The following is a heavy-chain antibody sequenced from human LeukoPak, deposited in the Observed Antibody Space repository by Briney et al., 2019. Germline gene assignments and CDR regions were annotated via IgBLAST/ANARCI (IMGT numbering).Heavy chain of an antibody. V-gene: IGHV4-34*01. Sequence: SETLSLTCAVYGGSFSGYYWSWIRQPPGKGLEWIGEINHSGSTNYNPSLKSRVTISVDTSKNQFSLKLSSVTAAGTAVYYCARCSVGATHFDYWGQGTLVTVSS. CDR1: GGSFSGYY. J-gene: IGHJ4*02. CDR2: INHSGST. D-gene: IGHD1-26*01. CDR3: ARCSVGATHFDY.